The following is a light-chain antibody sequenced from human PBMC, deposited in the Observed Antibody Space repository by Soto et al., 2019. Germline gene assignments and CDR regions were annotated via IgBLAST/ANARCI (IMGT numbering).Light chain of an antibody. CDR2: KAS. CDR1: QSVSSG. V-gene: IGKV1-5*03. CDR3: QQYHTYPPT. J-gene: IGKJ4*01. Sequence: DIQMTQSPSTLSASVGDRVTITCRASQSVSSGLAWYQHKPGKAPNLLIYKASSLESGVPSRFSGSESETEFTLTISSLQPDDFATYFCQQYHTYPPTFGGGTKVGIK.